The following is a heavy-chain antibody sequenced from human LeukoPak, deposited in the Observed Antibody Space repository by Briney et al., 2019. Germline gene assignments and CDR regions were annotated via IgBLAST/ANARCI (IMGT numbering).Heavy chain of an antibody. V-gene: IGHV1-2*02. J-gene: IGHJ4*02. CDR3: ARDAGIAAAGIEVG. Sequence: GASVKVSCKASGYTFTGYYMHWVRQAPGQGLEWMGWINPNSGGTNYAQKFQGRVTMTRDTSISTDYMELSRLRSDDTAVYYCARDAGIAAAGIEVGWGQGTLVTVSS. CDR2: INPNSGGT. CDR1: GYTFTGYY. D-gene: IGHD6-13*01.